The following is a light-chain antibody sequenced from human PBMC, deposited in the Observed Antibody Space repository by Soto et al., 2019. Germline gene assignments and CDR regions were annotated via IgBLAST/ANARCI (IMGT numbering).Light chain of an antibody. CDR2: GAS. V-gene: IGKV3-20*01. CDR1: QSFNSIY. Sequence: EIVLTQSPGTLSLSPGERATLSCRASQSFNSIYLAWYQQKPGQAPRLLIYGASSRATGIPDRFSGSGSGTDFTLTISRLEPEDVEVYYCHQYDNWTRTFGQGTKVDIX. J-gene: IGKJ1*01. CDR3: HQYDNWTRT.